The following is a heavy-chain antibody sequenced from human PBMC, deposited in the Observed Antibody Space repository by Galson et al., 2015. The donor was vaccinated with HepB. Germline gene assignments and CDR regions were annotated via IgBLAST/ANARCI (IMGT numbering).Heavy chain of an antibody. D-gene: IGHD3-16*02. CDR3: ATHGGPHYDYVWGSYRGQGAFDI. CDR2: FDPEDGET. V-gene: IGHV1-24*01. Sequence: SVKVSCKASGYTFTSYYMHWVRQAPGKGLEWMGGFDPEDGETIYAQKFQGRVTMTEDTSTDTAYMELSSLRSEDTAVYYCATHGGPHYDYVWGSYRGQGAFDIWGQGTMVTVSS. J-gene: IGHJ3*02. CDR1: GYTFTSYY.